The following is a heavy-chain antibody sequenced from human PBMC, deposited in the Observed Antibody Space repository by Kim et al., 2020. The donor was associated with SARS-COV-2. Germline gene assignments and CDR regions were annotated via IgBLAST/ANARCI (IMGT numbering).Heavy chain of an antibody. CDR2: IIPILGIA. CDR3: ARDSKHYYGSGFS. Sequence: SVKVSCKASGGTFSSYTISWVRQAPGQGLEWMGRIIPILGIANYAQKFQGRVTITADKSTSTAYMELSSLRSEDTAVYYCARDSKHYYGSGFSWGQGTLVTVSS. CDR1: GGTFSSYT. D-gene: IGHD3-10*01. J-gene: IGHJ5*02. V-gene: IGHV1-69*04.